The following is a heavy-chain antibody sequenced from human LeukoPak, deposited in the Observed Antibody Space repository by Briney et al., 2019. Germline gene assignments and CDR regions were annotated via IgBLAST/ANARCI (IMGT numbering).Heavy chain of an antibody. J-gene: IGHJ4*01. Sequence: GGSLRLSCAASGFIFSHHDMHWVRQAPGKGLEWVAVIWSDGTNRFYVDSVKGRFTISRDNSQSTVFLQMNSLRVNDTAIYYCARDAQRGFDYSNSLKYWGHGTLVTVSS. D-gene: IGHD4-11*01. CDR1: GFIFSHHD. V-gene: IGHV3-33*01. CDR2: IWSDGTNR. CDR3: ARDAQRGFDYSNSLKY.